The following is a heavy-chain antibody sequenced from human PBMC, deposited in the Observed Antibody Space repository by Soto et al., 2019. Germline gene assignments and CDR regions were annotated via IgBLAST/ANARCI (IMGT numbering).Heavy chain of an antibody. CDR3: ARQIQLWLPWAN. J-gene: IGHJ4*02. Sequence: SETLSLTCTVSGGSISSYYWSWIRQPPGKGLEWIGYIYYSGSSNYNPSLKSRVTISVDTSKNQFSLKLSSVTAADTAVYYCARQIQLWLPWANWGQGTLVTVSS. CDR1: GGSISSYY. V-gene: IGHV4-59*01. D-gene: IGHD5-18*01. CDR2: IYYSGSS.